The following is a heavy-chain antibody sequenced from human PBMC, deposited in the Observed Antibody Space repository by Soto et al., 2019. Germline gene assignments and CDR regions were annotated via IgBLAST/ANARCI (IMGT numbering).Heavy chain of an antibody. CDR1: GFTFDDYA. V-gene: IGHV3-9*01. J-gene: IGHJ5*02. CDR3: AKDISASYGDGWFDP. Sequence: GGSLRLSCAASGFTFDDYAMHWVRQAPGKGLEWVSGISWNSGSIGYADSVKGRFTISRDNAKNSLYLQMNSLRAEDTALYYCAKDISASYGDGWFDPWGQGTLVTVSS. D-gene: IGHD4-17*01. CDR2: ISWNSGSI.